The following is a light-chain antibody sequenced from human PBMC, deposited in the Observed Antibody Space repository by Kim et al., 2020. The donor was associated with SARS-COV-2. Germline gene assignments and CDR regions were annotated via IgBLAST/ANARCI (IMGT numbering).Light chain of an antibody. J-gene: IGKJ4*01. V-gene: IGKV1-27*01. CDR2: AAS. Sequence: DIQMTQSPSSLSASVGDRVTITCRASQGITNHLAWYQHKPGKVPSLLVSAASTLQSGVPARFSGSGFGTDFTLTITSLQPEDVATYYCQKYGSPPLTFGGGTKVEI. CDR3: QKYGSPPLT. CDR1: QGITNH.